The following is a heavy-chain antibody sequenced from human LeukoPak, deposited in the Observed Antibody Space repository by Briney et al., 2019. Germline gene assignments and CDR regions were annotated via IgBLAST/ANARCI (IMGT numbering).Heavy chain of an antibody. J-gene: IGHJ4*02. CDR2: ISSDGSNK. Sequence: GGSLRLSCAASEFTFSSYTMYWVRQAPGKGLEWVAVISSDGSNKYYADSVKGRFSISRDNSKNTLYLQMNSLRTEDTAVYYCAKVAYVFWSGYSTPYYFDYWGQGTLDTVSS. CDR1: EFTFSSYT. V-gene: IGHV3-30-3*01. D-gene: IGHD3-3*01. CDR3: AKVAYVFWSGYSTPYYFDY.